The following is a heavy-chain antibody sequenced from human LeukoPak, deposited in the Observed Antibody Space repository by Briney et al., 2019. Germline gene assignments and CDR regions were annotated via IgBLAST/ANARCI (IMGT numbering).Heavy chain of an antibody. J-gene: IGHJ4*02. V-gene: IGHV1-69*04. D-gene: IGHD3-22*01. CDR2: IIPILGIA. CDR3: ASPYYYDSSGYDVGL. CDR1: GGTFSSYA. Sequence: ASVKVSCKASGGTFSSYAISWVRQAPGQGLEWMGRIIPILGIANYAQKFQGRVTITADKSTSTAYMELSSLRSEDTAVYYCASPYYYDSSGYDVGLWGQGTLVTVSS.